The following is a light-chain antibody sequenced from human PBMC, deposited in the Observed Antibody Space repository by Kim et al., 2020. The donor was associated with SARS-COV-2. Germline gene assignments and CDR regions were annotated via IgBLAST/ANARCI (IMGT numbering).Light chain of an antibody. CDR3: NSRESGVNHVV. CDR2: DKN. Sequence: ALRQTVRITCQGDSLRSYYASWYQQRPGQAPVLLIYDKNNRPSGIPDRFSGSSSGNTASLTITGAQAEDEADYYCNSRESGVNHVVFGGGTQLTVL. J-gene: IGLJ3*02. V-gene: IGLV3-19*01. CDR1: SLRSYY.